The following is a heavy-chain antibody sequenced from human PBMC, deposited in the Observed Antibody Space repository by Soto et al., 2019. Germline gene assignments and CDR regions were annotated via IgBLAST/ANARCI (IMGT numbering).Heavy chain of an antibody. D-gene: IGHD6-19*01. CDR3: ARAKAAVAGTTPFDY. J-gene: IGHJ4*02. CDR1: GDSISGSY. Sequence: SETLSLTCTVSGDSISGSYCWSWIRQPPGKGLEWIGYMCFSGTSNYNPSLKSRVTISVDTSNNQFSLKLSSVTAADTAVYYCARAKAAVAGTTPFDYWGQGTLVTVSS. V-gene: IGHV4-4*08. CDR2: MCFSGTS.